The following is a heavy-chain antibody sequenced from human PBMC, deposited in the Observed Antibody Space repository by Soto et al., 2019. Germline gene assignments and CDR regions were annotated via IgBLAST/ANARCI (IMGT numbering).Heavy chain of an antibody. Sequence: ASVKVSCKASGYTFTSYGISWVRQAPGQGLEWMGWISAYNGNTNYAQNLQGRVTMTTDRSTSTAYMELRSLRSDDTAVYYCATAGSSGYYLDYWGQGTLVTVS. J-gene: IGHJ4*02. V-gene: IGHV1-18*01. CDR3: ATAGSSGYYLDY. CDR1: GYTFTSYG. D-gene: IGHD3-22*01. CDR2: ISAYNGNT.